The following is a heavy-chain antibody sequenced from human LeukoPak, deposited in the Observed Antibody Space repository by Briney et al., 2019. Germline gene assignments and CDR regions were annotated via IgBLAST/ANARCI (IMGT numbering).Heavy chain of an antibody. D-gene: IGHD2-21*01. CDR2: VNHRGTA. Sequence: SETLSLTCGVDGGSVSGYYWSWIRQSPGKGLEWIGEVNHRGTANYNPSLRRRATISVDTSKNQFSLRLTSVTAADTAVYFCARYSNRDLNYYFMDVWGNGTTVTISS. CDR1: GGSVSGYY. V-gene: IGHV4-34*01. J-gene: IGHJ6*03. CDR3: ARYSNRDLNYYFMDV.